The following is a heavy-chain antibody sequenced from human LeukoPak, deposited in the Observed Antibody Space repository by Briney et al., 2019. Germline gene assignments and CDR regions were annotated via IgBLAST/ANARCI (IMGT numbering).Heavy chain of an antibody. J-gene: IGHJ6*03. V-gene: IGHV3-23*01. CDR2: ISGRGGSP. CDR3: ASRIAASITHYYYYYMDV. CDR1: GLTFSNYV. D-gene: IGHD6-13*01. Sequence: GGSLRLSCAASGLTFSNYVMSSVRQAPGKGLGCVSAISGRGGSPTHADCAKGRFTISRNNYKNTLYLQMNSLRAEDTAVYYCASRIAASITHYYYYYMDVWGKGTTVTVSS.